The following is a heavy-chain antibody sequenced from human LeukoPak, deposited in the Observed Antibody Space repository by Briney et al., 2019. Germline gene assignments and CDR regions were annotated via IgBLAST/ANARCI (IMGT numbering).Heavy chain of an antibody. D-gene: IGHD5-12*01. CDR2: ISYDGSNK. CDR1: GFTISSYG. Sequence: PGGSLRLSCAASGFTISSYGMHWVRQAPGKGLEWVAVISYDGSNKYYADSVKGRFTISRDNSKNTLYLQMNSLRAEDTAVYYCAKDLIVATRDDYWGQGTLVTVSS. J-gene: IGHJ4*02. V-gene: IGHV3-30*18. CDR3: AKDLIVATRDDY.